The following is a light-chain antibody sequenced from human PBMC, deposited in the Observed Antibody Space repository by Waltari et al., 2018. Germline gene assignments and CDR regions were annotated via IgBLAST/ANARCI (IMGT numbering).Light chain of an antibody. J-gene: IGLJ2*01. CDR1: ALPNQN. Sequence: SFELTQPPSVSVSPGQTARITCSGDALPNQNTYWYQQKPGQAPLLLIFQDTERPSGIPDRFTGSTSGTTVRLTISGVLAEDEADYYCQSAASSGLSVVFGGGTKLTVL. CDR3: QSAASSGLSVV. CDR2: QDT. V-gene: IGLV3-25*03.